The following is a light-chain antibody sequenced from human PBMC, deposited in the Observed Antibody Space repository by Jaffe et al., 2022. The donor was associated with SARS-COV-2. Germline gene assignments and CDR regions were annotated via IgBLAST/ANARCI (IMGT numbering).Light chain of an antibody. J-gene: IGLJ2*01. V-gene: IGLV8-61*01. CDR3: VLYMGGGISV. Sequence: QTVVTQEPSFSVSPGGTVTLTCGLNSGSVSTGHFPSWYQQTPGQTPRTLIYTTNIRSSGVPDRFSGSILGNKAALTITGAQADDESDYYCVLYMGGGISVFGGGTKVTVL. CDR1: SGSVSTGHF. CDR2: TTN.